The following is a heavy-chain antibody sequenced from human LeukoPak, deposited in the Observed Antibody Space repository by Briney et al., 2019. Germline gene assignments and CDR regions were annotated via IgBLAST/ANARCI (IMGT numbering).Heavy chain of an antibody. D-gene: IGHD6-13*01. J-gene: IGHJ4*02. V-gene: IGHV4-39*02. CDR3: ARERLSSWYYFDY. CDR1: GGSISSSGYY. Sequence: SGTLSLTCAVSGGSISSSGYYWGWLRQPPGKGLEWIGSIYYSGSTYYNPSLKSRVTISVDTSKNQFSLKLSSVTAADTAVYYCARERLSSWYYFDYWGQGTLVTVSS. CDR2: IYYSGST.